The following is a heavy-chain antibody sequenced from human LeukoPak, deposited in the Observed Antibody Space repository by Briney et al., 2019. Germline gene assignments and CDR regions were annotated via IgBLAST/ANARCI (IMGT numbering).Heavy chain of an antibody. Sequence: SETLSLTCTVSGGSISSYYWSWIRQPPGNGLEWIGYIYYSGSTNYNPSLKSRVTISVDTSKNQFSLKLSSVTAADTAVYYCAGGRASNIVLVPAAIFDYWGQGTLVTVSS. V-gene: IGHV4-59*08. D-gene: IGHD2-2*01. J-gene: IGHJ4*02. CDR1: GGSISSYY. CDR2: IYYSGST. CDR3: AGGRASNIVLVPAAIFDY.